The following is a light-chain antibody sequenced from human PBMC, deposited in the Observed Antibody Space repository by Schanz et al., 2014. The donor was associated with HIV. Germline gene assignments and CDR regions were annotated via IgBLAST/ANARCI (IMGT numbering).Light chain of an antibody. Sequence: EIVLTQSPGTLSLSPGERATLSCRASQTVISSYLAWYQQKPGQAPRLLIYSASTRATGIPSRFSGSGSGTEFSLIISSLQSEDFAVYYCQQYNDWPPRWTFGQGTKVEIK. J-gene: IGKJ1*01. CDR2: SAS. V-gene: IGKV3-15*01. CDR1: QTVISSY. CDR3: QQYNDWPPRWT.